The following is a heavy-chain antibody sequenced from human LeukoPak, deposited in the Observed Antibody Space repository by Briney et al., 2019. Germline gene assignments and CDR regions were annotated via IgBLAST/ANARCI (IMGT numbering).Heavy chain of an antibody. CDR2: ISDSGGSA. J-gene: IGHJ4*02. CDR3: ATSPGAAAGSSGLDY. CDR1: GFTLSSYA. D-gene: IGHD6-13*01. V-gene: IGHV3-23*01. Sequence: GGSLRLSCAASGFTLSSYAMSWVRQAPGKGLEWVSAISDSGGSAYYADSVKGRFTISRDNSKNTLYLQMNILRAEDTAVYYCATSPGAAAGSSGLDYWGQGTLVTVSS.